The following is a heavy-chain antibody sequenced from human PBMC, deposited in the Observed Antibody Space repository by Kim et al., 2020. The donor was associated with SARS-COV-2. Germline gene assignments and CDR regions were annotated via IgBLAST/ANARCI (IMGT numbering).Heavy chain of an antibody. D-gene: IGHD2-21*02. CDR2: INQDGNRK. J-gene: IGHJ4*02. Sequence: GGSLRLSCVASGFTFINNWMSWVRQAPGKGLEWVANINQDGNRKNYMDSVKGRFTISRDNAKSSFYLQMNSLGVEDTAVYYCARDGDWNFDYWGQGTLVTVSS. CDR1: GFTFINNW. V-gene: IGHV3-7*01. CDR3: ARDGDWNFDY.